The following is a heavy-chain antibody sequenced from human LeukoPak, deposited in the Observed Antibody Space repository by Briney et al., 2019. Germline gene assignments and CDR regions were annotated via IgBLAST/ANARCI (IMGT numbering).Heavy chain of an antibody. CDR3: ARAFLARYFDL. CDR1: GGSITTSSYY. D-gene: IGHD2/OR15-2a*01. CDR2: IYYSGST. Sequence: SETLSLTCAVSGGSITTSSYYWGWIRQPPGKWLEWIGIIYYSGSTSYNPSLKGRVTISVDTSKNQFSLKLISVTAADTAVYYCARAFLARYFDLWGRGTLVTVSS. J-gene: IGHJ2*01. V-gene: IGHV4-39*01.